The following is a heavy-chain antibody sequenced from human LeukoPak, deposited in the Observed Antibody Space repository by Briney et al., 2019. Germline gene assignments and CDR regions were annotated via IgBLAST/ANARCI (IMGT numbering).Heavy chain of an antibody. D-gene: IGHD1-1*01. CDR1: GFSLSTRGVG. J-gene: IGHJ4*02. Sequence: SGPTLVKPTQTLTLTCTFSGFSLSTRGVGVGWIRQPPGKALEWLALIYWDDDKPYSPSLKSRLTITKDTSKNQVVLTMTNMDPVDTATYYCAHRYPLQPSVERWGQGTLVTVSS. V-gene: IGHV2-5*02. CDR3: AHRYPLQPSVER. CDR2: IYWDDDK.